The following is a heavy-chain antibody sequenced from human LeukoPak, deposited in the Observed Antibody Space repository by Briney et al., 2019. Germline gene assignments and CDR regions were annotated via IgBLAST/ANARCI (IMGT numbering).Heavy chain of an antibody. CDR3: ARVGYSSGWYTYFDY. V-gene: IGHV1-69*13. Sequence: ASVKVSCKASGGTFSSYAISWVRQAPGQGLEWMGGIIPIFGTANYAQKFQGRVTITADESTSTAYMELSSLGSEDTAVYYCARVGYSSGWYTYFDYWGQGTLVTVSS. D-gene: IGHD6-19*01. CDR1: GGTFSSYA. J-gene: IGHJ4*02. CDR2: IIPIFGTA.